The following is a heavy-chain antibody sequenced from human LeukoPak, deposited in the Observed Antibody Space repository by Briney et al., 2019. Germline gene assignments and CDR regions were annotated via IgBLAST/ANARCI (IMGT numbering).Heavy chain of an antibody. V-gene: IGHV1-46*01. CDR2: INPSGGST. Sequence: ASVKVSCKASAYTFSNYLIHWVRQAPGQGLERMGIINPSGGSTSYAQKFQGRVTMTRDTSTSTVYMELSSLRSEDTAVYYCARDLGLRGVTNWFDPWGQGTLVTISS. J-gene: IGHJ5*02. D-gene: IGHD3-10*01. CDR3: ARDLGLRGVTNWFDP. CDR1: AYTFSNYL.